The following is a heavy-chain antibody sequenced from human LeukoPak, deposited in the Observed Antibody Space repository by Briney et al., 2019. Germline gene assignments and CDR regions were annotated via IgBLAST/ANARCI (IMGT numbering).Heavy chain of an antibody. D-gene: IGHD2-2*01. V-gene: IGHV3-11*01. CDR1: GFTFSDYY. CDR3: ARDSGASRTEDIVVVPPLYYYYGMDV. J-gene: IGHJ6*02. CDR2: ISSSGSTI. Sequence: GGSLRLSCAASGFTFSDYYMSWIRQAPGKGLEWVSYISSSGSTIYYADSVKGRFTISRGNAKNSLYLQMNSLRAEDTAVYYCARDSGASRTEDIVVVPPLYYYYGMDVWGQGTTVTVSS.